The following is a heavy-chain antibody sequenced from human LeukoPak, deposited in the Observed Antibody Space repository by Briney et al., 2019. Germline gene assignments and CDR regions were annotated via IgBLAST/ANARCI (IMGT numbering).Heavy chain of an antibody. V-gene: IGHV3-23*01. CDR3: AKDEIGAVAGLLDY. CDR2: IGGSGSRT. D-gene: IGHD6-19*01. Sequence: PGGSLRLSCVASGFPFSSYAMTWVRQAPGKGLEWVSAIGGSGSRTYSADSVKGRFTIYRDNSKNTLYLQMNSLRAEDTAVYYCAKDEIGAVAGLLDYWGQGILVTVSS. CDR1: GFPFSSYA. J-gene: IGHJ4*02.